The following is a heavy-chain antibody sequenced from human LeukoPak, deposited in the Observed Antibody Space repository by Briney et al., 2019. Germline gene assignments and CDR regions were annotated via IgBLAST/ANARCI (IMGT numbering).Heavy chain of an antibody. CDR1: GGSISSYY. V-gene: IGHV4-39*01. J-gene: IGHJ4*02. CDR2: IYYSGST. CDR3: ASRGYSGYDGIV. Sequence: SETLSLTCTVSGGSISSYYWGWIRQPPGKGLEWIGSIYYSGSTYYNPSLKSRVTISVDTSKNQFSLKLSSVTAADTAVYYCASRGYSGYDGIVWGQGTLVTVSS. D-gene: IGHD5-12*01.